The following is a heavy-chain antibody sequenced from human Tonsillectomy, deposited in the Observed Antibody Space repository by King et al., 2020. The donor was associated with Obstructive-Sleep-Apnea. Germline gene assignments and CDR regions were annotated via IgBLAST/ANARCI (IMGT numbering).Heavy chain of an antibody. CDR1: GFSFSSSG. CDR3: AKDAGYCSGGSCFMDV. Sequence: VQLVESGGGVVQPGRSLRLSCVASGFSFSSSGMHWVRQAPGKGLEWVAVTSYDGSKKFHADSVKGRFTISRDNYKNTLYLQMNSLRPDDTAVYYCAKDAGYCSGGSCFMDVWGQGTTVTVSS. J-gene: IGHJ6*02. V-gene: IGHV3-30*18. CDR2: TSYDGSKK. D-gene: IGHD2-15*01.